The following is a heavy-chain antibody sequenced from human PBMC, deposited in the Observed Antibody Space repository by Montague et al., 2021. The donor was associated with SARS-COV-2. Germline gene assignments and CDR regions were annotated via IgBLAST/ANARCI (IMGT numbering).Heavy chain of an antibody. CDR2: IHSAGRGT. CDR3: AKVGDILTGYSLINLDA. CDR1: GFTFSNSP. D-gene: IGHD3-9*01. Sequence: SLRLSCAASGFTFSNSPMSWVRQAPGKGLDWVSVIHSAGRGTYYADSVQGRFTISRDNLKNTVYLQMNSLRDVDTALYYCAKVGDILTGYSLINLDAWGQGTLVLVSS. J-gene: IGHJ5*02. V-gene: IGHV3-23*03.